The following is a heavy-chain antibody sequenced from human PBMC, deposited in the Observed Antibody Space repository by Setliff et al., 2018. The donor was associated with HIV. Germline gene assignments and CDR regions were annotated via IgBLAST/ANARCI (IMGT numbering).Heavy chain of an antibody. CDR2: IYYSGST. V-gene: IGHV4-39*01. D-gene: IGHD6-13*01. CDR1: GDYISSSSYY. CDR3: ATYSSSWPDY. J-gene: IGHJ4*02. Sequence: NPSETLSLTCTVYGDYISSSSYYWGWIRQPPGKGREWIGSIYYSGSTYYNPSLQSRFTLSFETSKNQFSLALSSVTAAATSVYYCATYSSSWPDYWGQGTLVTV.